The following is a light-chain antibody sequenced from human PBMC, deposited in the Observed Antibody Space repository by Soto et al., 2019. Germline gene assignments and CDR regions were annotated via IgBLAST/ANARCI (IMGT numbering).Light chain of an antibody. Sequence: EIVMTQSPATLSVSPGERVTLSCRARESLSTYLAWYQQKPGQAPRLLIYGASSKATGIPARFSGSGAATDLSRTISRLQSEDFAVDYCQSDNDFPFTFGQGTKLEI. CDR3: QSDNDFPFT. CDR1: ESLSTY. CDR2: GAS. V-gene: IGKV3-15*01. J-gene: IGKJ2*01.